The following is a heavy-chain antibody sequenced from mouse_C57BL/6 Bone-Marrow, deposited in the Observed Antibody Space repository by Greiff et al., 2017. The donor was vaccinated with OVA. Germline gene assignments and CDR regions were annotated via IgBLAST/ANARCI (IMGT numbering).Heavy chain of an antibody. CDR1: GFTFSSYA. J-gene: IGHJ1*03. CDR2: ISDGGSYT. Sequence: EVQGVESGGGLVKPGGSLKLSCAASGFTFSSYAMSWVRQTPEKRLEWVATISDGGSYTYYPDNVKGRFTISRDNAKNNLYLQMSHLKSEDTAMYYCARGGMVTTFWYFDVWGTGTTVTVSS. D-gene: IGHD2-2*01. V-gene: IGHV5-4*01. CDR3: ARGGMVTTFWYFDV.